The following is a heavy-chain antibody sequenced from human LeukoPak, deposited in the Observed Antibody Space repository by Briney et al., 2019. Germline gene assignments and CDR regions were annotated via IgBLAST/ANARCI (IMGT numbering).Heavy chain of an antibody. J-gene: IGHJ5*02. V-gene: IGHV4-61*01. CDR2: VYYSGST. D-gene: IGHD3-9*01. CDR3: AREGYDILTGYSNWFDP. Sequence: SETLSLTCTVSGGSVSSGRYYWSWIRQPPGKGLEWIGYVYYSGSTNYNPSLKSRVTISLDTSKNQFFLKLSSVTAADTAVYYCAREGYDILTGYSNWFDPWGQGTLVTVSS. CDR1: GGSVSSGRYY.